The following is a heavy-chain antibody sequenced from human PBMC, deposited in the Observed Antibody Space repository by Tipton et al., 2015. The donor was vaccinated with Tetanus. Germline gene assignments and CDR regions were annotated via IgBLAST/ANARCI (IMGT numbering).Heavy chain of an antibody. Sequence: SLRLSCAASGFIFSSYGIHWVRQAPGKGLEWLAVSWYDGTDKYYADSVKGRFTISRDNSKNTLYLQMNSLRAEDTALYYWAREADCSGRSCSSGVFDPWGQGTQVTVSS. J-gene: IGHJ5*02. D-gene: IGHD2-15*01. V-gene: IGHV3-33*01. CDR2: SWYDGTDK. CDR1: GFIFSSYG. CDR3: AREADCSGRSCSSGVFDP.